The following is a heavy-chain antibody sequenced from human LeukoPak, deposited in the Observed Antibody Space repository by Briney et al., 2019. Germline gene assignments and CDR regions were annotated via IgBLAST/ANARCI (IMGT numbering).Heavy chain of an antibody. CDR1: GYTFTGYH. D-gene: IGHD3-22*01. CDR2: INPNSGGT. J-gene: IGHJ4*02. Sequence: ASVKVSCKASGYTFTGYHMHWVRQAPGQGLEWMGWINPNSGGTNYAQKFQGRVTMTRDTSISTAYMELSRLRSDDTAVYYCARDDYDSSGYYDYWGQGTLVTVSS. CDR3: ARDDYDSSGYYDY. V-gene: IGHV1-2*02.